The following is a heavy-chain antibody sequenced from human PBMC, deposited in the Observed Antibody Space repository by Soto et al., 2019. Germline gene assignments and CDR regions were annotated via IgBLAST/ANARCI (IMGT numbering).Heavy chain of an antibody. J-gene: IGHJ3*02. D-gene: IGHD3-10*01. CDR1: GGTFSSYA. V-gene: IGHV1-69*13. CDR2: IIPIFGTA. Sequence: ASVKVSCKASGGTFSSYAISWVRQAPGQGLEWMGGIIPIFGTANYAQKFQGRVTITADESTSTAYMELSSLRSEDTAVYYCARVGDSVGAFDIWGQGTMVTVSS. CDR3: ARVGDSVGAFDI.